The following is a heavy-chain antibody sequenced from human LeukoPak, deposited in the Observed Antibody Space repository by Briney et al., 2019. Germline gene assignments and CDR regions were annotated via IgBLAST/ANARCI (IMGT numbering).Heavy chain of an antibody. CDR2: IYYSGST. CDR1: GGSISGYY. V-gene: IGHV4-59*01. CDR3: ARSYYGYHGSGSYYSLDY. D-gene: IGHD3-10*01. J-gene: IGHJ4*02. Sequence: SETLSLTCTVSGGSISGYYWSWIRQPPGKGPEWIGNIYYSGSTNYNPSLKSRVTISVDTSKKQFSLKLSSVIAADTAVYYCARSYYGYHGSGSYYSLDYWGQGTLVTVSS.